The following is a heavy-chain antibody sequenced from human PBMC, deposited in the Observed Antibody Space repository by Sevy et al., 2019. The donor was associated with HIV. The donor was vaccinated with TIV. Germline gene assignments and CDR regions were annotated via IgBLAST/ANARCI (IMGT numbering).Heavy chain of an antibody. CDR1: GGSISSGGYY. V-gene: IGHV4-31*03. D-gene: IGHD3-3*01. CDR3: ASGEQYDFWSGYRSNYFDY. J-gene: IGHJ4*02. Sequence: SETLSLTCTVSGGSISSGGYYWSWIRQHPGKGLEWIGYIYYSGSTYYNPSLKSRVTISVDTSKNQFSLKLGSVTAADTAVYYCASGEQYDFWSGYRSNYFDYWGQGTLVTVSS. CDR2: IYYSGST.